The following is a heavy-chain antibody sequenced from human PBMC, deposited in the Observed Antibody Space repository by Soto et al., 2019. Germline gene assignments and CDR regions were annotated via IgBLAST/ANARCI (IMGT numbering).Heavy chain of an antibody. J-gene: IGHJ4*02. CDR1: GFTFNSYS. V-gene: IGHV3-21*01. D-gene: IGHD6-6*01. CDR2: ISSSSSYI. Sequence: PGGSLRLSCAASGFTFNSYSMNWVRQAPGKGLEWVSSISSSSSYIYYADSVKGRFTISRDNAKNPLYLQMNSLRAEDTAVYYCAREAYSSSSPGPVGYWGQGTLVTVSS. CDR3: AREAYSSSSPGPVGY.